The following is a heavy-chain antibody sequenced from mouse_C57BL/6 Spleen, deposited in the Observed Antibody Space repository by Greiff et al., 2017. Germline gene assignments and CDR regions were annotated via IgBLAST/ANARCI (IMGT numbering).Heavy chain of an antibody. J-gene: IGHJ2*01. CDR3: ASRNYFDY. Sequence: EVKVVESGGDLVKPGGSLKLSCAASGFTFSSYGMAWVRQPPDKRLEWVGNISSGGSYTYYPDSVKGRFTISRDNAKNTLYLQMSRLKSEDTAMYYCASRNYFDYWGQGTTLTVSS. V-gene: IGHV5-6*02. CDR1: GFTFSSYG. CDR2: ISSGGSYT.